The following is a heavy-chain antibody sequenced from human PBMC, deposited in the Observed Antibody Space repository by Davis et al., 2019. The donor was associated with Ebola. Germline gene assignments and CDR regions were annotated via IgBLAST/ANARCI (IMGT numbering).Heavy chain of an antibody. CDR3: AKDTSNVWFDV. Sequence: GESLKISCAASGFIFSNYVMSWVRQAPGKGLEWVSTLGLGADTYYADSVKGRFTISRDNSKNTLYLQMNSLRVEDTAIYYCAKDTSNVWFDVWGQGTMVTVSS. CDR1: GFIFSNYV. CDR2: LGLGADT. D-gene: IGHD6-19*01. J-gene: IGHJ3*01. V-gene: IGHV3-23*01.